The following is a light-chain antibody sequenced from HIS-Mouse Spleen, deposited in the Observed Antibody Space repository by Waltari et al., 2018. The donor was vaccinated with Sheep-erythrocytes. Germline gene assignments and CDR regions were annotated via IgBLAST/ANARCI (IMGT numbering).Light chain of an antibody. CDR2: DVS. V-gene: IGLV2-11*01. CDR1: SSDVGGYNY. Sequence: QSALTQPRSVSGSPGQSVTISCTGTSSDVGGYNYVSWYQQHPGKAPKLMIYDVSKRPSGVPKRFSGSKSGNTASLTESGLQAEDEADYYCCSYAGSYNHVFAAGTKVTVL. J-gene: IGLJ1*01. CDR3: CSYAGSYNHV.